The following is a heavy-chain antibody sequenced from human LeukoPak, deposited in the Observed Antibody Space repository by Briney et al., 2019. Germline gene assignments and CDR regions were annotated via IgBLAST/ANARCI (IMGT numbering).Heavy chain of an antibody. J-gene: IGHJ4*02. V-gene: IGHV3-23*01. CDR1: GFTFSSYA. CDR3: AKESQQLPRLYYFDY. D-gene: IGHD6-13*01. CDR2: ISGSGGST. Sequence: GGSLRLSCAASGFTFSSYAMSWVRQAPGKGLEWVSAISGSGGSTYFADSVKGRFTISRDNSKNTLYLQMNSLRAEDTAVYYCAKESQQLPRLYYFDYWGQGTLVTVSS.